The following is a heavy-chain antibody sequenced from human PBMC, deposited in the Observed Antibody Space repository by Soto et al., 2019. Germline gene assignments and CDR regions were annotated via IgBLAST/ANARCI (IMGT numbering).Heavy chain of an antibody. V-gene: IGHV3-21*01. J-gene: IGHJ6*02. CDR1: GFTFSSYS. CDR3: ARDPYSSGWYVGYYYYYGMDV. Sequence: EVQLVESGGGLVKPGGSLRLSCAASGFTFSSYSMNWVRQAPGKGLEWVSSISSSSSYIYYADSVKGRFTISRDNAKNSLYLQMNSLRAEDTAVYYCARDPYSSGWYVGYYYYYGMDVWGQGTTVTVTS. D-gene: IGHD6-19*01. CDR2: ISSSSSYI.